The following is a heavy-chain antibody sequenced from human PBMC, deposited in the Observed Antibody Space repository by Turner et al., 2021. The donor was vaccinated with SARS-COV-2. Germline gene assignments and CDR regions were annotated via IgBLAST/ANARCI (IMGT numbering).Heavy chain of an antibody. J-gene: IGHJ4*02. CDR1: GLTFSSYG. CDR2: ISYDGSNK. CDR3: AKDGAPFLLYFGEPTFYFDY. Sequence: QVQLVESGGGVVQPGRYRRLSCAAAGLTFSSYGMHWVRQAPGKGLEWVAVISYDGSNKYYADSVKGRFTISRDNSKNTLYLQMNSLRAEDTAVYYCAKDGAPFLLYFGEPTFYFDYWGQGTLVTVSS. V-gene: IGHV3-30*18. D-gene: IGHD3-10*01.